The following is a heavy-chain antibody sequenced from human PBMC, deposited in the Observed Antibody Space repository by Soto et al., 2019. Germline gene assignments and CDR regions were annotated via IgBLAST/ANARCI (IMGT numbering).Heavy chain of an antibody. J-gene: IGHJ4*02. Sequence: EVQLVESGGGLVQPGGSLRLSCGASGFTLGSYWMHWVRQAPGKGLVWVARVNRDGTGADHVEAVKGRFTISRDNAKNTLYMQMSSLRAEDTAVYYCARESGSDGGYYFDYWGQGTLVTVSS. CDR3: ARESGSDGGYYFDY. CDR1: GFTLGSYW. D-gene: IGHD5-12*01. V-gene: IGHV3-74*01. CDR2: VNRDGTGA.